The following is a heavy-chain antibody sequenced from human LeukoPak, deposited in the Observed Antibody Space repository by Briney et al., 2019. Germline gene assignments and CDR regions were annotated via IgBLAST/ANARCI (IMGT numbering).Heavy chain of an antibody. CDR3: AREKLLADYFDY. V-gene: IGHV3-48*01. D-gene: IGHD2/OR15-2a*01. CDR1: GFTFSSYS. J-gene: IGHJ4*02. CDR2: ISSSSSTI. Sequence: GGSLRLSCAASGFTFSSYSMNWVRQAPGKGLEWVSHISSSSSTIYYADSVKGRFTISRDNAKNSLYLQMDSLRVEDTAVYYCAREKLLADYFDYWGQGTLVTVSS.